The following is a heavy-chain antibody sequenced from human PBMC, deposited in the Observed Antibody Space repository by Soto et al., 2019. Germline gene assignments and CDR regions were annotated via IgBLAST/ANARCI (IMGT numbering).Heavy chain of an antibody. D-gene: IGHD3-10*01. J-gene: IGHJ4*02. CDR3: ARDLDASGSYYTDY. V-gene: IGHV1-18*01. Sequence: QIPLVQSGAEVKKPGASVKVSCKASGYTFSSIGISWVRQAPGQGLEWMGWISPYKGNTHYAQGLQGRVTMTTDTSTSTAYMELRSLRSDDTAVYYSARDLDASGSYYTDYWGQGTLVTVSS. CDR2: ISPYKGNT. CDR1: GYTFSSIG.